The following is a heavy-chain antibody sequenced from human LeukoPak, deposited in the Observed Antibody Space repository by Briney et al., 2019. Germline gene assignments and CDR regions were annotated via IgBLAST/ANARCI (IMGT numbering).Heavy chain of an antibody. D-gene: IGHD3-10*01. V-gene: IGHV1-24*01. Sequence: GASVKVSCKVSGYTLTELSMHWVRQAPGKGLEWMGGFDPEDGETIYAQKFQGRVTMTEDTSTDTAYMELSSLRSEDTAVYYCARDYPRLLWFGDWGLDAFDIWGQGTMVTVSS. CDR3: ARDYPRLLWFGDWGLDAFDI. J-gene: IGHJ3*02. CDR2: FDPEDGET. CDR1: GYTLTELS.